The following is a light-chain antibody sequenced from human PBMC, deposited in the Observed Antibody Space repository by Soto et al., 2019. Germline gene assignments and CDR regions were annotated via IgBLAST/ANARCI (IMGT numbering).Light chain of an antibody. CDR3: NSYASVNSPVL. CDR2: GVS. V-gene: IGLV2-14*03. Sequence: QSALTQPASLSGSPGQSITISCTGTSSDVGGYNYVSWYQQHPGKAPRLMIYGVSNRPLGVSYRFSGSKSGNTASLTIPGLQSEDEADYYCNSYASVNSPVLFGGGTQLTVL. J-gene: IGLJ2*01. CDR1: SSDVGGYNY.